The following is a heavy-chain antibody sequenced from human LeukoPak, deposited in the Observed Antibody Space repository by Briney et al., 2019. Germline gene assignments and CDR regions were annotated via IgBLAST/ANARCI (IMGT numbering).Heavy chain of an antibody. V-gene: IGHV4-61*02. CDR2: IHARGNT. Sequence: SETLSLTCTVSDDSISSGLYYSSWIRQPAGRGLEWIGRIHARGNTNYNPSLNSRVIISVDSSRRQFSLKLSSVSAADTAVYYCARVEVEHYGSGSYTWFDLWGQGTLVAVSS. J-gene: IGHJ5*02. D-gene: IGHD3-10*01. CDR3: ARVEVEHYGSGSYTWFDL. CDR1: DDSISSGLYY.